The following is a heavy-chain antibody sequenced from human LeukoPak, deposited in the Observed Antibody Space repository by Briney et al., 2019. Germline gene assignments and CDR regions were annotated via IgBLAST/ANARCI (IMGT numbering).Heavy chain of an antibody. Sequence: GGSLRLSCSASGFTFSSYAMNWIRQAPGKGLEWVGRIKSKTDGGTADYAAPVKGRFTISRDDSKNTLYLQMNSLKTEDTAVYYCTTDPLGGYSGSYYRWFDPWGQGTLVTVSS. D-gene: IGHD1-26*01. CDR1: GFTFSSYA. CDR3: TTDPLGGYSGSYYRWFDP. J-gene: IGHJ5*02. V-gene: IGHV3-15*07. CDR2: IKSKTDGGTA.